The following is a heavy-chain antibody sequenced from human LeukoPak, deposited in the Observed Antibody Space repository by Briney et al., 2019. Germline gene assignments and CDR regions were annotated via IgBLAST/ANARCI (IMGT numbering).Heavy chain of an antibody. D-gene: IGHD6-13*01. CDR3: VRDRSRPNPFFDS. J-gene: IGHJ4*02. V-gene: IGHV4-30-4*01. Sequence: SQTLSLTCTVPGGSISSGDYYWSWIRQPPGKGLEWIGYIHHSGSTYYYNPSLKSRVTMSVDTSKNQFSLKLSSVGAADTAVYYRVRDRSRPNPFFDSWGQGTLVTVSS. CDR1: GGSISSGDYY. CDR2: IHHSGSTY.